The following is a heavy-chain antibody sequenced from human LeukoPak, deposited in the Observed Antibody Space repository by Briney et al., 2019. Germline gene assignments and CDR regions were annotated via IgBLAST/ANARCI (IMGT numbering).Heavy chain of an antibody. D-gene: IGHD1-7*01. CDR1: GGSVSSGSYY. Sequence: SETLSLTCTVSGGSVSSGSYYWSWIRQPPGKGLEWIGYIYYSGSTSYNPPLKSRVTISVDTSKNQFSLKLSSVTAADTAVYYCARDLITGTVRFDPWGQGTLVTVSS. CDR3: ARDLITGTVRFDP. J-gene: IGHJ5*02. V-gene: IGHV4-61*01. CDR2: IYYSGST.